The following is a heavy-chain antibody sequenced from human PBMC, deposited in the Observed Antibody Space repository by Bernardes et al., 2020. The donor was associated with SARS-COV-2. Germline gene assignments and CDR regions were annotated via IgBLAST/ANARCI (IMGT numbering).Heavy chain of an antibody. CDR3: ARAFSYDFLSGYYTMVY. CDR2: ISYDGSNK. D-gene: IGHD3-3*01. V-gene: IGHV3-30*04. Sequence: GGYLRLSGAASGFTVSSYAMPWVLQAPGKGLEWVAVISYDGSNKYYADSVKGRFTISRDNSKNTLYLQMNSLRAEDTAVYYCARAFSYDFLSGYYTMVYWGQGTLVTVSS. CDR1: GFTVSSYA. J-gene: IGHJ4*02.